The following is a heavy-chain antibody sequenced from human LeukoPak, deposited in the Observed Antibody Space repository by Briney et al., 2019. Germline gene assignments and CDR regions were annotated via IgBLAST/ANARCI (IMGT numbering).Heavy chain of an antibody. CDR1: GGSIGSGDYY. Sequence: SQTLSLTCTVSGGSIGSGDYYWSWIRQPPGKGLEWIGYIYYSGSTYYNPSLKSRVTISVDTSKNQFSLKLSSVTAADTAVYYCARAGYYYDSSGYYTLGYFDYWGQGTLVTVSS. V-gene: IGHV4-30-4*01. CDR3: ARAGYYYDSSGYYTLGYFDY. D-gene: IGHD3-22*01. J-gene: IGHJ4*02. CDR2: IYYSGST.